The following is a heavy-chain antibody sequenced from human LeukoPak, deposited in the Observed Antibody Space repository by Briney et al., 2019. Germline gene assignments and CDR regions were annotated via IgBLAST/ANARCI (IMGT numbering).Heavy chain of an antibody. D-gene: IGHD3-22*01. CDR3: AREYYYDSSGPDY. Sequence: PGGSLRLSCGTSGFTFSSYWMSWVRQAPGKGLEWVANIKQDGTEKYYVDSVRGRFTISRDNARYSLYLQMNSLRAEDTAVYYCAREYYYDSSGPDYWDQGTLVTVSS. V-gene: IGHV3-7*05. CDR2: IKQDGTEK. J-gene: IGHJ4*02. CDR1: GFTFSSYW.